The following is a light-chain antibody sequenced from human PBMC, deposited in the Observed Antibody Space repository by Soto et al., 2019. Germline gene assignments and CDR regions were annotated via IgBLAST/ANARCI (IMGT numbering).Light chain of an antibody. CDR3: LQRSSWPIT. CDR1: QYINTR. CDR2: QTS. Sequence: EIVLTQSPATLSSFPGDRVTLSCRASQYINTRLAWYQHRPGQAPRLLIYQTSIRAAGIPARFSGSGSGTDFTLTISRLEPEDFAVYYCLQRSSWPITFGQGTRLEIK. J-gene: IGKJ5*01. V-gene: IGKV3D-11*03.